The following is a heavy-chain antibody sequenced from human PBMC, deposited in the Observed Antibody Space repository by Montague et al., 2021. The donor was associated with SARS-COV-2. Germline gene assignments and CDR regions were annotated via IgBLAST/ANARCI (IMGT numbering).Heavy chain of an antibody. CDR2: ISYTGST. Sequence: SETLSLTCTFSGGSISTIVNFWGWIRQPPGKGLEWIGSISYTGSTYHNPSLKSRVTMSVDTSKNQFSLKLNSVTAADTAVYYCARDQGYNWSYYYYYGMDVWGQGTTVTVSS. CDR1: GGSISTIVNF. D-gene: IGHD1-20*01. V-gene: IGHV4-39*07. CDR3: ARDQGYNWSYYYYYGMDV. J-gene: IGHJ6*02.